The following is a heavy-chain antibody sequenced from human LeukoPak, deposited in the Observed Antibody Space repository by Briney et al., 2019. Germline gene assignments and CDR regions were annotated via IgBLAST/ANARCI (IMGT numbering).Heavy chain of an antibody. Sequence: SETLSLTCSVTSYSISSGYYWGWIRPPPGKGLEGIGTIYHTGSNSYNPSLSSRVTMSVEASKNQFSLKLSSLTAADTAVYYCARDVGSAFDYWGQGLLVTVFS. CDR2: IYHTGSN. V-gene: IGHV4-38-2*02. D-gene: IGHD1-26*01. CDR3: ARDVGSAFDY. CDR1: SYSISSGYY. J-gene: IGHJ4*02.